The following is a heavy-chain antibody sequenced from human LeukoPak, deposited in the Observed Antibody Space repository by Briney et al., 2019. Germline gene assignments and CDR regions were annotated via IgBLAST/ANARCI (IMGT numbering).Heavy chain of an antibody. D-gene: IGHD6-19*01. V-gene: IGHV5-51*01. CDR1: GYSFTSYW. J-gene: IGHJ4*02. CDR2: IYPGDSDT. CDR3: ARHEVAVAGSFDY. Sequence: GESLQISCQGSGYSFTSYWNGWVRQMPGKGLERMGIIYPGDSDTRYSPSFQGQVTISADKSISTAYLQWSSLKASDTAMYYCARHEVAVAGSFDYWGQGTLVTVSS.